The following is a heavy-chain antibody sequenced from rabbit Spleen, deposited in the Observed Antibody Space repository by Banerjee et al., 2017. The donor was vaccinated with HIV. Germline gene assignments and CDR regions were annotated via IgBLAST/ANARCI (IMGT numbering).Heavy chain of an antibody. Sequence: QEQLVESGGGLVQPEGSLTLTCKASGFSFSDRDVMCWVRQAPGKGLQWIACINASTGKPVYATWASGRFTISKTSSTTVTLQMTSLTAADTATYFCARGEYFSVGFSAYAIYLDLWGQGTLVTVS. CDR3: ARGEYFSVGFSAYAIYLDL. D-gene: IGHD6-1*01. V-gene: IGHV1S45*01. J-gene: IGHJ4*01. CDR2: INASTGKP. CDR1: GFSFSDRDV.